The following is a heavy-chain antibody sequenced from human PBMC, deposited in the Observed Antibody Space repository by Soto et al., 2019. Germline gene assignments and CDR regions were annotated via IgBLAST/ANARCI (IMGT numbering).Heavy chain of an antibody. CDR3: AKGGVATIRGYFDL. J-gene: IGHJ2*01. CDR1: GFTFSSYG. CDR2: ISYDGSNK. D-gene: IGHD5-12*01. Sequence: GSLRLSCAASGFTFSSYGTHWVRQAPGKGMEWVAVISYDGSNKYYADSVKGRFTISRDNSKNTLYLQMNSLRAEDTAVYYCAKGGVATIRGYFDLWGRGTLVTVSS. V-gene: IGHV3-30*18.